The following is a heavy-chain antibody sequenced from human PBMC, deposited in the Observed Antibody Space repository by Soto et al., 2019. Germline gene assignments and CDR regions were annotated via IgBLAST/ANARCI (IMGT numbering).Heavy chain of an antibody. J-gene: IGHJ6*02. V-gene: IGHV4-59*01. CDR3: ARYSAVAGTKYYYYGMDV. CDR2: IYYSGST. CDR1: GGSISSYY. D-gene: IGHD6-19*01. Sequence: SETLSLTCTVSGGSISSYYWSWIRQPPGKGLEWIGYIYYSGSTNYNPSLKSRVTISVDTSKNQFSLKLSSVTAADTAVYYCARYSAVAGTKYYYYGMDVWGQGTTVTVSS.